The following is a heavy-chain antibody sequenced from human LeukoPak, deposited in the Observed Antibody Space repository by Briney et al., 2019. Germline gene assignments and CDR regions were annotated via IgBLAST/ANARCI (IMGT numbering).Heavy chain of an antibody. Sequence: SRTLSLTCTVSGGSISSGDYYWSWIRQPPGKGLEWIGYIYYSESTYYNPSLKSRVTISVDTSKNQFSLKLSSVTAADTAVYYCARGVWDYYGSGSYSIRIYFDYWGQGTLVTVSS. D-gene: IGHD3-10*01. J-gene: IGHJ4*02. CDR2: IYYSEST. CDR3: ARGVWDYYGSGSYSIRIYFDY. CDR1: GGSISSGDYY. V-gene: IGHV4-30-4*01.